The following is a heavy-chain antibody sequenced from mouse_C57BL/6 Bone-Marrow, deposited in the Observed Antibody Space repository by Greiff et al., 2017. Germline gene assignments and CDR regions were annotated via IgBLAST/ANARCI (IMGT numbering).Heavy chain of an antibody. CDR3: ARVYDYDYAMDY. Sequence: VQLKESGPELVKPGASVKISCKASGYSFTDYNMNWVKQSNGKSLEWIGVINPNYGTTSYNQKFKGKATLTVDQSSSAAYMQLNSLTSEDSAVYYGARVYDYDYAMDYWGQGTSVTVSS. CDR1: GYSFTDYN. V-gene: IGHV1-39*01. CDR2: INPNYGTT. D-gene: IGHD2-4*01. J-gene: IGHJ4*01.